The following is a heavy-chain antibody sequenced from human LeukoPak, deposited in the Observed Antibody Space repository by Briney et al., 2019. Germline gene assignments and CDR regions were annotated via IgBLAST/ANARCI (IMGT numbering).Heavy chain of an antibody. D-gene: IGHD2-15*01. J-gene: IGHJ4*02. CDR1: GYTFTSYA. Sequence: ASVKVSCRTSGYTFTSYAISWVRQAPGQGLEWMGWISTYSGNTNYAQNLQDRVIMTTDTSTSTAYTELRSLRSDDTAVYYCRRGGSSSTLDYWGQGTLVTVSS. CDR3: RRGGSSSTLDY. V-gene: IGHV1-18*01. CDR2: ISTYSGNT.